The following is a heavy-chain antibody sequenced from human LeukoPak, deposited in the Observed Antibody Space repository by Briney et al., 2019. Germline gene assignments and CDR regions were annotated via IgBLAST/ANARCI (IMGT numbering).Heavy chain of an antibody. CDR1: GFTFRTFA. Sequence: GGSLRLSCAASGFTFRTFAMHWVRQAPGKGLEWVAVISYDGGKIYYAESVKARFTISRDNSKSTLYLQINSLRAEDTAVYYCARSCYGSGSYNFDYWGQGTLVTVSS. J-gene: IGHJ4*02. D-gene: IGHD3-10*01. V-gene: IGHV3-30-3*01. CDR2: ISYDGGKI. CDR3: ARSCYGSGSYNFDY.